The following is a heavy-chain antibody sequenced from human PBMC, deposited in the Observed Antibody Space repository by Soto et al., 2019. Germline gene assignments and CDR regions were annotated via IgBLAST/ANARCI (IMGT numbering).Heavy chain of an antibody. D-gene: IGHD6-13*01. Sequence: QVQLVQSGAEVKKPGASVKVSCKASGYTFTSYYMNCVRQAPGQGLEWMGIINTSGGSTSYAQKFQGRVTMTRDTSTSTVYMELSSLRSEDTAVYYCAAGSSSWSLGNYWGQGTLVTVSS. J-gene: IGHJ4*02. V-gene: IGHV1-46*01. CDR1: GYTFTSYY. CDR2: INTSGGST. CDR3: AAGSSSWSLGNY.